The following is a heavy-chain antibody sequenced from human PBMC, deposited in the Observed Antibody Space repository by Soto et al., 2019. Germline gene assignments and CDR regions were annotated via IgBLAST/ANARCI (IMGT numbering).Heavy chain of an antibody. CDR3: ARARGVYYDSSGYLIDY. D-gene: IGHD3-22*01. V-gene: IGHV1-69*13. J-gene: IGHJ4*02. Sequence: SVKVSCKAPGDTFTSYYLNWVRQAPGQGLEWMGGIIPIFGTANYAQKFQGRVTITADESTSTAYMELSSLRSEDTAVYYCARARGVYYDSSGYLIDYWGQGTLVTVSS. CDR2: IIPIFGTA. CDR1: GDTFTSYY.